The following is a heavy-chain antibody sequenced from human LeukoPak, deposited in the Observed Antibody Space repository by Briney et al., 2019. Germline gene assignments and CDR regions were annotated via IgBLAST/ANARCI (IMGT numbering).Heavy chain of an antibody. CDR3: AKERVDIVIAAAGIELACLDY. CDR2: IHYSGST. Sequence: PSETLSLTCTVSGGSISSSSYYWGWIRQPPGKGLEWIGSIHYSGSTNYNPSLKSRVTISVDTSKNQFSLKLSSVTAADTAVYYCAKERVDIVIAAAGIELACLDYWGQGTLVTVSS. V-gene: IGHV4-39*07. D-gene: IGHD6-13*01. CDR1: GGSISSSSYY. J-gene: IGHJ4*02.